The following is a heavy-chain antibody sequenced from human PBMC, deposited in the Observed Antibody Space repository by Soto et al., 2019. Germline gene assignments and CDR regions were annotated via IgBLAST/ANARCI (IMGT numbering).Heavy chain of an antibody. V-gene: IGHV4-31*03. CDR1: GGSISSGGYY. J-gene: IGHJ6*02. CDR2: IYYSGST. D-gene: IGHD3-10*01. Sequence: QVQLQESGPGLVKPSQTLSLTCTVSGGSISSGGYYWSWIRQHPGKGREWIGYIYYSGSTYYNPSLKSRVTISVDTSKNQFALKLSSVTAADTAVYYCARDLVRVGYGMDVWGQGTTVTVSS. CDR3: ARDLVRVGYGMDV.